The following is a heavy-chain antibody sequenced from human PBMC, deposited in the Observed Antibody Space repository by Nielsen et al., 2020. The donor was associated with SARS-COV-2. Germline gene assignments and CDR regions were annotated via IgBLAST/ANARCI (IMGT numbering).Heavy chain of an antibody. D-gene: IGHD3-10*01. Sequence: GESLKISCAASGFTFSSYSMNWVRQAPGKGLEWVSSISSSSSYIYYADSVKGRFTISRDNAKSSLYLQMNSLRADDTARYYCARGSGMGVWGQGTAVIVSS. V-gene: IGHV3-21*04. CDR3: ARGSGMGV. J-gene: IGHJ6*02. CDR1: GFTFSSYS. CDR2: ISSSSSYI.